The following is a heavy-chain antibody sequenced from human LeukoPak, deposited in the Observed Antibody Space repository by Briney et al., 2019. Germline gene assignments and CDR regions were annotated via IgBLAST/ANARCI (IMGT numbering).Heavy chain of an antibody. V-gene: IGHV3-7*01. CDR1: GLSFSNYA. J-gene: IGHJ4*02. D-gene: IGHD3-22*01. Sequence: GGSLRLSCAASGLSFSNYAMYWVRQAPGKGLEWVANIKQDESEKYYVDSVKGRFSISRDNAKNSLYLQMNSLRAEDTAVYYCARRRRYSDSTGYCPDFDYWGQGTLVTVSS. CDR3: ARRRRYSDSTGYCPDFDY. CDR2: IKQDESEK.